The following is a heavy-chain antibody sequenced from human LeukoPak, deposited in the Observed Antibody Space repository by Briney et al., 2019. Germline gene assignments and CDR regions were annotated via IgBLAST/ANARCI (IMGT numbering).Heavy chain of an antibody. D-gene: IGHD3-10*01. V-gene: IGHV3-11*01. CDR1: GFSFSDYY. J-gene: IGHJ4*02. CDR3: ARVYGSYSFDY. Sequence: PGGSLRLSCAAAGFSFSDYYMGWMRQAPGKGLEWVSYTSYSGGAIYDADFVKGRFTISRDNAKKTLYLLLNSLRAEDTAVYYCARVYGSYSFDYWGQGTLVTVSS. CDR2: TSYSGGAI.